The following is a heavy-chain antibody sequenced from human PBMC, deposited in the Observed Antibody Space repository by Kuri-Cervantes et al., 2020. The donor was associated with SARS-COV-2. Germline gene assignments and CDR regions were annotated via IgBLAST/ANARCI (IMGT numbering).Heavy chain of an antibody. CDR1: GFNFSTTD. V-gene: IGHV3-30*03. CDR2: ISSDGKNK. Sequence: LSLTCVASGFNFSTTDMHWVRQAPGKGLEWVTFISSDGKNKKCMASGKGRFTISRDNSQNTLHLQMNNLRTEDTAVYYCAGFPEWELLPFDIWGQGTMVTVSS. CDR3: AGFPEWELLPFDI. J-gene: IGHJ3*02. D-gene: IGHD1-26*01.